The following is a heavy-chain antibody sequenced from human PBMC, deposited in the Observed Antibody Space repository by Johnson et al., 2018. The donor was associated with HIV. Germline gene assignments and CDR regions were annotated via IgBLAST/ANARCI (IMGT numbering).Heavy chain of an antibody. Sequence: VQLLESGGGLFKPGGSLRLPCAASGFPFSDYYMSWIRQAPGTGLEWVARTRKKVNSYTPEYPASVKGRFTVPRDDSKNSVYLQMNSLTPEDTAVYYCARGCGSRSGSPCYDPFDIWGQGTMVTVSS. J-gene: IGHJ3*02. CDR3: ARGCGSRSGSPCYDPFDI. CDR2: TRKKVNSYTP. CDR1: GFPFSDYY. D-gene: IGHD1-26*01. V-gene: IGHV3-72*01.